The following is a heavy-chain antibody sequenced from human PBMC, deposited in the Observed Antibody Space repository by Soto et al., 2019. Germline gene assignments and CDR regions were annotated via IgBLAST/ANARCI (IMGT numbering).Heavy chain of an antibody. Sequence: VASVKVSCKVSGYTLTELSMHWVRQAPGKGLEWMGGFDPEDGETIYAQKFQGRVTMTEDTSTDTAYMELSSLRSEDTAVYYCATAKSGYHLYYYYYGMDVWGQGTTVTVSS. V-gene: IGHV1-24*01. J-gene: IGHJ6*02. CDR3: ATAKSGYHLYYYYYGMDV. D-gene: IGHD3-22*01. CDR2: FDPEDGET. CDR1: GYTLTELS.